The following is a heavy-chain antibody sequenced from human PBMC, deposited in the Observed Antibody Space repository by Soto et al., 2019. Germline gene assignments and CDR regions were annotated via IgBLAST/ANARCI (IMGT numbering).Heavy chain of an antibody. CDR2: ISTGGSTM. V-gene: IGHV3-11*01. J-gene: IGHJ3*02. D-gene: IGHD2-15*01. CDR1: GFYFSDFY. Sequence: QVQLVESGGGLVKPGGSLRLSCAASGFYFSDFYMSWIRQAPGRGLEWVSYISTGGSTMYYADSVKGRFTISRDNAKNSLYLQMNSRRAEDTAVYYCARDIGYCSGGSCYRMGAFDIWGQGTMVTVSS. CDR3: ARDIGYCSGGSCYRMGAFDI.